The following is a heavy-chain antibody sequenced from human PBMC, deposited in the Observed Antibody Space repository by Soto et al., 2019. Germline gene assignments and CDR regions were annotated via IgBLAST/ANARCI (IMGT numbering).Heavy chain of an antibody. CDR3: AHSGRTGTTTPPTYYYYGMDV. J-gene: IGHJ6*02. CDR2: IYWDDDK. D-gene: IGHD1-1*01. V-gene: IGHV2-5*02. CDR1: GFSLSTSGVG. Sequence: GSGPTLVNPTQTLTLTCTFSGFSLSTSGVGVGWIRQPPGKALEWLALIYWDDDKRYSPSLKSRLTITKDTSKNQVVLTMTNMDPVDTATYYWAHSGRTGTTTPPTYYYYGMDVWGQGTTVTVSS.